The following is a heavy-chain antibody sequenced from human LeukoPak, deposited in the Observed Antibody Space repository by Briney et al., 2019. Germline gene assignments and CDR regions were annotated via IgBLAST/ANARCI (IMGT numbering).Heavy chain of an antibody. D-gene: IGHD6-19*01. V-gene: IGHV4-61*02. Sequence: PSETLSLTCIVSGGSISSGSYYWSWIRQPAGKGLDWIGRIYTTGSTNYNPSLKSRVTISVDTSKNQFSLKLSSVTAADTAVYYCARQGLRIAVADTFDYWGQGTLVTVSS. CDR2: IYTTGST. CDR1: GGSISSGSYY. CDR3: ARQGLRIAVADTFDY. J-gene: IGHJ4*02.